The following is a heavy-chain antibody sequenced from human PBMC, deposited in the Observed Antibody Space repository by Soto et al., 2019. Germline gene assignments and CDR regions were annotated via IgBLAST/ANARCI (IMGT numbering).Heavy chain of an antibody. Sequence: SETLSLTCTVSGYSISSGYYWGWIRQPPGKGLEWIGSIYHSGSTYYNPSLKSRVTISVDTSKNQFSLKRSSVTAADTAVYYCARGEDLDYYYDSSGYYFDYWGQGTLVTVSS. V-gene: IGHV4-38-2*02. CDR1: GYSISSGYY. CDR3: ARGEDLDYYYDSSGYYFDY. J-gene: IGHJ4*02. D-gene: IGHD3-22*01. CDR2: IYHSGST.